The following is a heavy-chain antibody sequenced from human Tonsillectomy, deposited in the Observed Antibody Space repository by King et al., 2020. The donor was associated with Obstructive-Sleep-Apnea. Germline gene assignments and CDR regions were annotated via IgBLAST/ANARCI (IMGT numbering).Heavy chain of an antibody. J-gene: IGHJ5*02. Sequence: QLVQSGGGVVQPGRSLRLSCAASGFTFSSYAMHWVRQAPGKGLEWVAVISYDGSNKYYADSVKGRFTISRDNSKNTLYLQMNSLRAEDTAGYYCARESLEWELLGWFDPWGQGTLVTVSS. CDR1: GFTFSSYA. CDR3: ARESLEWELLGWFDP. D-gene: IGHD1-26*01. V-gene: IGHV3-30*04. CDR2: ISYDGSNK.